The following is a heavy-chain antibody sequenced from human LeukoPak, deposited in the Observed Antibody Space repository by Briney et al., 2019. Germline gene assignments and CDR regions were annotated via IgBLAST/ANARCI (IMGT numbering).Heavy chain of an antibody. CDR2: INPSGGST. V-gene: IGHV1-46*01. J-gene: IGHJ3*02. CDR3: ARGLQETLAWLKALSAFDI. CDR1: GYTFTSYY. Sequence: ASVKVSCKASGYTFTSYYMHWVRQAPGQGLEWMGIINPSGGSTSYAQKFQGRVTMTRDMSTSTVYMELSSLRSEDTAVYSCARGLQETLAWLKALSAFDIWGQGTMVTVSS. D-gene: IGHD5-24*01.